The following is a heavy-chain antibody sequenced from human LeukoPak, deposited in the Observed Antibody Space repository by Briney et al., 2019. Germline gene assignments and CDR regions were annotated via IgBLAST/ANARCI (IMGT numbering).Heavy chain of an antibody. D-gene: IGHD3-22*01. V-gene: IGHV3-20*04. CDR3: AKGQYYDSSGYPDAFDI. Sequence: GGSLRLSCAASGFTFDDYGMSWVRQAPGKGLEWVSGINWNGGSTGYADSVKGRFTISRDNSKNTLYLQMNSLRAEDTAVYYCAKGQYYDSSGYPDAFDIWGQGTMVTVSS. J-gene: IGHJ3*02. CDR1: GFTFDDYG. CDR2: INWNGGST.